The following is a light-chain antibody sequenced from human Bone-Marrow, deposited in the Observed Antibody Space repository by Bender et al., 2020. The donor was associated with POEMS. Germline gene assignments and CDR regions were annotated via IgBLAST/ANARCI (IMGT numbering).Light chain of an antibody. CDR2: DVS. J-gene: IGLJ3*02. CDR3: AVWDDSLNGWV. V-gene: IGLV2-14*03. Sequence: QSVLTQPASVSGSPGQSITISCTGTRSDVGGYNFVSWYQHHPGKAPKLIIYDVSNRPSGVSNRFSGSKSGNTASLAISGLQSEDEADYYCAVWDDSLNGWVFGGGTKLTVL. CDR1: RSDVGGYNF.